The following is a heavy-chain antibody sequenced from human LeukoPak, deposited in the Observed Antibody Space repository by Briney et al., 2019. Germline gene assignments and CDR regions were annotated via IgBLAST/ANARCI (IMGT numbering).Heavy chain of an antibody. CDR3: ARGTWYSSGGYYFDY. V-gene: IGHV3-48*03. CDR1: GFTFSRYE. CDR2: ISSSGSTI. Sequence: GGSLRLSCAAPGFTFSRYEMNWVRQAPGKGREWVSYISSSGSTIYYADSVKGRFTISGDNAKNSLYLQMNSLRAEDTAVYYCARGTWYSSGGYYFDYWGQGTLVTVSS. D-gene: IGHD6-19*01. J-gene: IGHJ4*02.